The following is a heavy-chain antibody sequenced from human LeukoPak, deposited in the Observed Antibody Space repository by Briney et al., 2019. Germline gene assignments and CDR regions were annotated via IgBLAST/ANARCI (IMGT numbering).Heavy chain of an antibody. CDR1: GGSISTYY. V-gene: IGHV4-59*01. J-gene: IGHJ4*02. CDR3: ARCIMVRGVPTLDY. Sequence: SETLSLTCTVSGGSISTYYWSWIRQPPGKGLEWIGYIYYTGSTSYNPSLKSRVTMSLDASKNQFSLELNSVTAADTAVYYCARCIMVRGVPTLDYWGQGTLVTVSS. CDR2: IYYTGST. D-gene: IGHD3-10*01.